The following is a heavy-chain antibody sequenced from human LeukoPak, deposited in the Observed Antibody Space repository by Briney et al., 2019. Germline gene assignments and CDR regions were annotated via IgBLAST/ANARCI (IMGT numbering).Heavy chain of an antibody. Sequence: GGSLRLSCAASSFTFSSFTMNWVRQAPGKGLEWVSSMSSSTNYIYYADSVKGRFTISRDTAKNSLFLQMNSLRAEDTAVYYCARDTLEYSSSWVFDYWGQGTLVTVSS. D-gene: IGHD6-13*01. J-gene: IGHJ4*02. V-gene: IGHV3-21*01. CDR3: ARDTLEYSSSWVFDY. CDR2: MSSSTNYI. CDR1: SFTFSSFT.